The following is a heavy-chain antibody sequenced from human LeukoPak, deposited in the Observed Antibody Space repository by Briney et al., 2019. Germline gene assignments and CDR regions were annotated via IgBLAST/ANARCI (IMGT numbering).Heavy chain of an antibody. CDR2: IYYSGSS. D-gene: IGHD6-13*01. CDR1: GGSINNGGYY. Sequence: SETLSLTCTVSGGSINNGGYYWSWIRQHPGKGLEWIGYIYYSGSSYYNPSLRSRVTISVDTSKNHFSLKLSSVTAADTAVYYCARDRPGGSSLDYWGQGTLVTVSS. V-gene: IGHV4-31*03. J-gene: IGHJ4*02. CDR3: ARDRPGGSSLDY.